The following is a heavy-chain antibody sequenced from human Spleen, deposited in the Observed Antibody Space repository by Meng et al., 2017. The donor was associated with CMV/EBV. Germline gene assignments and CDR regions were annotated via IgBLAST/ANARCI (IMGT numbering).Heavy chain of an antibody. CDR2: INGDAKST. CDR3: ARDAYTSSWYTNPAY. D-gene: IGHD6-13*01. CDR1: GFTFSSYW. Sequence: GGSLRLSCAASGFTFSSYWMHWVRQVPGKGLVWVSHINGDAKSTNYADSVKGRFTISRDNSKNTLYLQMNSLRAEDTAVYYCARDAYTSSWYTNPAYWGQGTLVTVSS. V-gene: IGHV3-74*01. J-gene: IGHJ1*01.